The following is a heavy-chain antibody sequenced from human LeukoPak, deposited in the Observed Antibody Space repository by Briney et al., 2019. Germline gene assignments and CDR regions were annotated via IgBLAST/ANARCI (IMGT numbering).Heavy chain of an antibody. V-gene: IGHV3-74*01. J-gene: IGHJ4*02. Sequence: GGSLRLSCAASGFTFSTYWMHWVRQAPGKGLVWVSRISSDGSTPSYADSVKGRFTISRDNGKNTLYLQMNSLRAEDTAVHYCTRVGSGTTRDYWGQGTLVTVSS. D-gene: IGHD1-14*01. CDR3: TRVGSGTTRDY. CDR1: GFTFSTYW. CDR2: ISSDGSTP.